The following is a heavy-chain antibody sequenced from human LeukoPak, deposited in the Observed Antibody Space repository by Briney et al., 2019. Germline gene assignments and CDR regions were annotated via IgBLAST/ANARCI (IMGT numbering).Heavy chain of an antibody. Sequence: GGSLRLSCEASGFTFGSHAMSWVRQAPGKGLEWVAGIFGSGGSPHYADSVKGRSTISRDNSRNTVYLQINSLRADDTAVYYCGKTTVGYSSGQKPAWPVDYWGQGTLVTVSS. CDR2: IFGSGGSP. D-gene: IGHD5-18*01. V-gene: IGHV3-23*01. J-gene: IGHJ4*02. CDR3: GKTTVGYSSGQKPAWPVDY. CDR1: GFTFGSHA.